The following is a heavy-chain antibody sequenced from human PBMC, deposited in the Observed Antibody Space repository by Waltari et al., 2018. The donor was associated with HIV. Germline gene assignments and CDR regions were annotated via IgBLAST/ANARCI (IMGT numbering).Heavy chain of an antibody. CDR2: IWYDGSKT. D-gene: IGHD4-4*01. V-gene: IGHV3-33*01. Sequence: QLQLVVSGGGVVQPGGALHRSCAASLLSCTNCGIHWVRQAPGKGLWWVAVIWYDGSKTYYWGSVKGRFTISRDTAKNTVYLQMSSLRAEDTALYYCARDQEFMTTVTPLAYWGQGTPVTVSS. J-gene: IGHJ4*02. CDR1: LLSCTNCG. CDR3: ARDQEFMTTVTPLAY.